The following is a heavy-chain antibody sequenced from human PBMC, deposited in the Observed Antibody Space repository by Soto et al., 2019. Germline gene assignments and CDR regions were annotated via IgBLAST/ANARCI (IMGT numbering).Heavy chain of an antibody. J-gene: IGHJ4*02. D-gene: IGHD2-21*02. V-gene: IGHV3-33*01. CDR1: GFTFSSYG. CDR2: IWYDGSNK. CDR3: ARELAYCGGDCYSGEYYFDY. Sequence: GGSLRLSCAASGFTFSSYGMHWVRQAPGKGLEWVAVIWYDGSNKYYADSVKGRFTISRDNSKNTLYLQMNSLRAEDTAVYYCARELAYCGGDCYSGEYYFDYWGQGTQVTVSS.